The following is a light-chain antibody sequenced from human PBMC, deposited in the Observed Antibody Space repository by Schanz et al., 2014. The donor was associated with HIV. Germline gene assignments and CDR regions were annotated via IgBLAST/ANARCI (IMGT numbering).Light chain of an antibody. J-gene: IGLJ2*01. CDR1: SSDVGGYNY. V-gene: IGLV2-14*03. Sequence: QSALTQPPSASGSPGQSVTISCTGTSSDVGGYNYVSWYHQHPGKAPKLIIYGVANRPSGVSNRFSGSKSGNTASLTISGLQAEDEADYYCAAWDDSLNGVVFGGGTKLTVL. CDR3: AAWDDSLNGVV. CDR2: GVA.